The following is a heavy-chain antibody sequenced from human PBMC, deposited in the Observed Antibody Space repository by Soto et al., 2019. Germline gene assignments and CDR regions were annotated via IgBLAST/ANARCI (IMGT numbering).Heavy chain of an antibody. V-gene: IGHV3-23*01. D-gene: IGHD1-26*01. CDR3: AKYVWSVGSSRWFDP. CDR1: GFTFINYA. J-gene: IGHJ5*02. Sequence: GGSLRLSCAASGFTFINYAMSWVRQAPGKGLEWVSVISAGDGNTYYVDSVKGRFTISRDNSKNTLYLQMNSLRAEDTAIYYCAKYVWSVGSSRWFDPWGQGTLVTVSS. CDR2: ISAGDGNT.